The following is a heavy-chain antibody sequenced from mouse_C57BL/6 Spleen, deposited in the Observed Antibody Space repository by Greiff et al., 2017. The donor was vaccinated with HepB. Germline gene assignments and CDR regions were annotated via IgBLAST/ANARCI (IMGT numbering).Heavy chain of an antibody. CDR3: TRRSLFITTVEGYFDY. CDR1: GYTFTDYE. V-gene: IGHV1-15*01. CDR2: IDPETGGT. J-gene: IGHJ2*01. D-gene: IGHD1-1*01. Sequence: VQLQQSGAELVRPGASVTLSCKASGYTFTDYEMHWVKQTPVHGLEWIGAIDPETGGTAYNQKFKGKAILTADKSSSTAYMELRSLTSEDSAVYYCTRRSLFITTVEGYFDYWGQSTTLTVSS.